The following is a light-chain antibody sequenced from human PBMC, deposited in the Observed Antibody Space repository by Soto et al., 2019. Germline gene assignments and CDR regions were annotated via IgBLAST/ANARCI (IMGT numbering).Light chain of an antibody. CDR3: CSYAGSPTYV. Sequence: QSVLTQPRSVSGSLGQSVTISCTGTSSDVGTYNYVSWYQQHPGKAPKVMIYDVTERPSGVADRFSGSKSGNTASLTISGLQAEDEADYYCCSYAGSPTYVLGTGTKLTVL. CDR2: DVT. J-gene: IGLJ1*01. CDR1: SSDVGTYNY. V-gene: IGLV2-11*01.